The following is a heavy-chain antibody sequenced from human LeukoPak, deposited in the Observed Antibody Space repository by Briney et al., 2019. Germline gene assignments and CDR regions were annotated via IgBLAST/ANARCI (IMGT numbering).Heavy chain of an antibody. CDR2: ISYDGSNK. Sequence: GGSLRLSCAASGFTFSSYAMHWVRQAPGKGLEWVAVISYDGSNKYYADSVKGRFTISRDNSKNTLYLQMNSLRAEDTAVYYCARVTTADTYSGSYFPDYWGQGTLVTVSS. CDR1: GFTFSSYA. V-gene: IGHV3-30-3*01. J-gene: IGHJ4*02. D-gene: IGHD1-26*01. CDR3: ARVTTADTYSGSYFPDY.